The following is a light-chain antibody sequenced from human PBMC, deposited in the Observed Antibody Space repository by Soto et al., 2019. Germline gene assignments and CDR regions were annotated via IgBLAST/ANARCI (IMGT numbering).Light chain of an antibody. V-gene: IGLV1-51*01. CDR2: DND. Sequence: QSVLTQPPSVSAAPGQKVTISCSGRSSNIGKNPVSWYQQLPETAPKLLIYDNDNRPSGIPDRFSGSKSGTSATLGITGLQTGDEADYYCGAWDSSLGQVFGGGTKLTVL. CDR3: GAWDSSLGQV. CDR1: SSNIGKNP. J-gene: IGLJ3*02.